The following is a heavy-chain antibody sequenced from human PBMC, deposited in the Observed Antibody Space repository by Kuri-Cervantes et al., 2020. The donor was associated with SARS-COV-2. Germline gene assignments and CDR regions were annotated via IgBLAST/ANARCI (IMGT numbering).Heavy chain of an antibody. Sequence: GGSLRLSCEASGFTFSNYAMHWVRQAPGKGLEWVAVIWWDGGEEYYLDSVKGRFTISKDNSKNMLFLEINNLRVEDAAVYFCARGSYGGNSDFDYWGQGTPVTVSS. CDR1: GFTFSNYA. CDR2: IWWDGGEE. D-gene: IGHD4-23*01. V-gene: IGHV3-33*01. CDR3: ARGSYGGNSDFDY. J-gene: IGHJ4*02.